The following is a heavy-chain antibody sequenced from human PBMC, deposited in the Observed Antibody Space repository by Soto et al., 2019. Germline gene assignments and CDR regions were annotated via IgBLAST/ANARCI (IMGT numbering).Heavy chain of an antibody. V-gene: IGHV4-4*08. CDR3: ASGSLYGSGSYPVDY. CDR2: VSNSGFT. J-gene: IGHJ4*01. D-gene: IGHD3-10*01. Sequence: SETLSLTCTVSGSSLSSYYWTWIRQPPGSGLEWIGYVSNSGFTYDNPSLRSRVTISVDTSKNQFSLKLSSLRSDDTAVYYCASGSLYGSGSYPVDYWGQGTLVTVSS. CDR1: GSSLSSYY.